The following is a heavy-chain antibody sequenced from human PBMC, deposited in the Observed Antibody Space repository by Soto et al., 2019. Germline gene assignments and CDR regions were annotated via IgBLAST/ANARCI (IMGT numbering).Heavy chain of an antibody. CDR2: MNPNSGNT. V-gene: IGHV1-8*01. J-gene: IGHJ6*02. CDR1: GYTFTSYD. CDR3: ARGLMGIAAAGTDYYYGMDV. D-gene: IGHD6-13*01. Sequence: ASVKVSCKASGYTFTSYDFNWVRQATGQGLEWMGWMNPNSGNTGYAQKFQGRVTMTRNTSISTAYMELSSLRSEDTAVYYCARGLMGIAAAGTDYYYGMDVWGQGTTVTVSS.